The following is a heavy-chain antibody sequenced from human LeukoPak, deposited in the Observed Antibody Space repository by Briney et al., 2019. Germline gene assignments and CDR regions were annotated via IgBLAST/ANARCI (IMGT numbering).Heavy chain of an antibody. J-gene: IGHJ3*02. Sequence: SETLSLTCTVSGGSISSGSYYWSWIRQPAGKGLEWIGRIYTSGSTNYNPSLKSRVTISVDTSKNQFSLKLSSVTAADTAVYYCAREKRVVKGAFDIWGQGTMVTVSS. CDR3: AREKRVVKGAFDI. D-gene: IGHD2-2*01. CDR2: IYTSGST. CDR1: GGSISSGSYY. V-gene: IGHV4-61*02.